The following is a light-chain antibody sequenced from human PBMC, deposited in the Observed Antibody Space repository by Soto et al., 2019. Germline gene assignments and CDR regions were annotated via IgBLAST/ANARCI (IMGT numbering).Light chain of an antibody. CDR2: DVT. Sequence: QSALTQPPSVSGSPGQSVTISCTGTSSDVGGYNYVSWYQQHPGKAPKLVIYDVTKRPSGVPDRFSGSKSGNTASLTISGLQAEDEADYFCCSYAGSYTLVVFGGGTQLTVL. CDR3: CSYAGSYTLVV. J-gene: IGLJ2*01. CDR1: SSDVGGYNY. V-gene: IGLV2-11*01.